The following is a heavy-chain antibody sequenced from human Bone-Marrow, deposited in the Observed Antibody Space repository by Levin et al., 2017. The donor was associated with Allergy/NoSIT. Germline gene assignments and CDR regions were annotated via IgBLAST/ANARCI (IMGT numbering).Heavy chain of an antibody. D-gene: IGHD2-21*01. V-gene: IGHV1-8*01. J-gene: IGHJ6*02. CDR3: ARGPAGASYSYYSGMDV. Sequence: GESLKISCKASGYTFTSYDVNWVRQATGQGLEWMGWMNPKSGNTGYAGKFQGRVTMTRNTSISTAYMNLSSLRSEDTAVYYCARGPAGASYSYYSGMDVWGQGTTVTVSS. CDR2: MNPKSGNT. CDR1: GYTFTSYD.